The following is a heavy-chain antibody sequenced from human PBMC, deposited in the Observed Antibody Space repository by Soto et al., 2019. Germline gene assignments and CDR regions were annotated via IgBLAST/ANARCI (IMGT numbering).Heavy chain of an antibody. CDR3: ARGREQQLVPIYYYYYGMDV. Sequence: SVKVSCKASGGTFSSYAISWVRQAPGQGLEWMGGIIPIFGTANYAQKFQGRVTITADESTSTAYMELSSLRSEDTAVYYCARGREQQLVPIYYYYYGMDVCGQGTTVTVSS. CDR2: IIPIFGTA. D-gene: IGHD6-13*01. V-gene: IGHV1-69*13. J-gene: IGHJ6*02. CDR1: GGTFSSYA.